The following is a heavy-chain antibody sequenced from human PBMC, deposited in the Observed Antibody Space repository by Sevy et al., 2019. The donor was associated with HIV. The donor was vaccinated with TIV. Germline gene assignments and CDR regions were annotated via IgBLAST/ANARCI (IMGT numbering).Heavy chain of an antibody. CDR1: GGSITNYY. J-gene: IGHJ4*02. Sequence: SETLSLTCTVSGGSITNYYWGWIRQPPGMRLEWIGYIHSSGNTNSNPSLKSRVTISVETSTNQFSLNLNSVTAAYTAVDYCARYMGSGTSFDYWGQGTLVTVSS. V-gene: IGHV4-59*13. D-gene: IGHD6-13*01. CDR2: IHSSGNT. CDR3: ARYMGSGTSFDY.